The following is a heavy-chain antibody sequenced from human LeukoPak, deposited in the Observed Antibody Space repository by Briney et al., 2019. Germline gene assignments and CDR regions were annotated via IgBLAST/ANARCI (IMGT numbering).Heavy chain of an antibody. CDR1: SGSISSSSYY. CDR3: ARVSATFFDY. J-gene: IGHJ4*02. D-gene: IGHD5-12*01. V-gene: IGHV4-39*07. Sequence: SETLSLTCTVSSGSISSSSYYWGWIRQPPGKGLQWIGSIYYSGSTYYNPSLKSRVTILVDTSKNQFSLKVSSVTAADTAVYYCARVSATFFDYWGQGTLVTVSS. CDR2: IYYSGST.